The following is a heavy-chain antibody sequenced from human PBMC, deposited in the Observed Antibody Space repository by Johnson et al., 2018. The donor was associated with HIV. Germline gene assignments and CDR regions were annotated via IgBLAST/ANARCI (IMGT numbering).Heavy chain of an antibody. CDR2: ISYDGSNK. CDR1: VFTFSSYA. D-gene: IGHD4-17*01. Sequence: QVQLVESGGGVVQPGRSLRLSCAASVFTFSSYAMHWVRQAPGKGLEWVAVISYDGSNKCYADSVKGRFTISRDNSKNTLYLQMNSLRAEDTAVYYWARGLIDYGDSQAFDIWGQGTMVTVSS. V-gene: IGHV3-30*04. CDR3: ARGLIDYGDSQAFDI. J-gene: IGHJ3*02.